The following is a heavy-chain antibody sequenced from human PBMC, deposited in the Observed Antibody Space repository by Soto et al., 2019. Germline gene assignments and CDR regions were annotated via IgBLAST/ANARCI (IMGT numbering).Heavy chain of an antibody. CDR3: AIDLYYYGSGSYSTAVDY. D-gene: IGHD3-10*01. CDR1: GFTFSSYS. V-gene: IGHV3-21*01. CDR2: ISSSSSYI. Sequence: GVSLRLSCAASGFTFSSYSMNWVRQAPGKGLEWVSSISSSSSYIYYADSVKGRFTISRDNAKNSLYLQMNSLRAEDTAVYYCAIDLYYYGSGSYSTAVDYWGQGTLVNVS. J-gene: IGHJ4*02.